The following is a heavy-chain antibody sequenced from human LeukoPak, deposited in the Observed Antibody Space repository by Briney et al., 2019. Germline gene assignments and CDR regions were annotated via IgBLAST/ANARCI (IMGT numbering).Heavy chain of an antibody. CDR1: GYTFTSYY. CDR2: ISAYNGNT. J-gene: IGHJ3*02. CDR3: ARDLTTIFGKRDAFDI. Sequence: ASVKVSCKASGYTFTSYYMHWVRQAPGQGLEWMGWISAYNGNTNYAQKLQGRVTMTTDTSTSTAYMELRSLRSDDTAVYYCARDLTTIFGKRDAFDIWGQGTMVTVSS. D-gene: IGHD3-3*01. V-gene: IGHV1-18*04.